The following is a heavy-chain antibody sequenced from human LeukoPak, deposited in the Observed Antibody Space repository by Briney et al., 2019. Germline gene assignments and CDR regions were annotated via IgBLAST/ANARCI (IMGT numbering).Heavy chain of an antibody. J-gene: IGHJ3*02. CDR2: IYYSGST. CDR3: ATQPEVGRHNAFDI. V-gene: IGHV4-31*03. Sequence: PSETLSLTCTVSGGSISSGGYYWSWIRQHPGKGLEWIGYIYYSGSTYYNRSLKSRVTISVDTSKNQFSLKLSSVTAADTAVYYCATQPEVGRHNAFDIWGQGTMVTVSS. D-gene: IGHD3/OR15-3a*01. CDR1: GGSISSGGYY.